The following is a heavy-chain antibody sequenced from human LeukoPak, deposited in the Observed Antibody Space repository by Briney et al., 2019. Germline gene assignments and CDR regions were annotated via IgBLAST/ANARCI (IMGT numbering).Heavy chain of an antibody. CDR1: GFTFSSYG. CDR2: ISYDGSNK. Sequence: GRSLRLSCAASGFTFSSYGMHWVRQAPGKGLEWVAVISYDGSNKYYADSVKGRFTISRDNSKNTLYLQMNNLRAEDTAVYYCAKDQGGNYYDYVWETWGQGTLVTVSS. D-gene: IGHD3-16*01. V-gene: IGHV3-30*18. CDR3: AKDQGGNYYDYVWET. J-gene: IGHJ4*02.